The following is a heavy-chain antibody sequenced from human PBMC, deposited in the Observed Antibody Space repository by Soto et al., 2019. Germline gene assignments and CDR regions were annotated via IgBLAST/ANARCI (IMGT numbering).Heavy chain of an antibody. Sequence: EVQLVESGGGLVQPGRSLRLSCAASGFTFDDYAMHWVRQAPGKGLEWVSGISWNSGSIGYADSVKGRFTISRDNAKNSLYLQMDSLRAEDAALYYCAKDSGDFSDPFAWFDPWGQGTLVTVCS. CDR2: ISWNSGSI. CDR3: AKDSGDFSDPFAWFDP. CDR1: GFTFDDYA. V-gene: IGHV3-9*01. J-gene: IGHJ5*02. D-gene: IGHD4-17*01.